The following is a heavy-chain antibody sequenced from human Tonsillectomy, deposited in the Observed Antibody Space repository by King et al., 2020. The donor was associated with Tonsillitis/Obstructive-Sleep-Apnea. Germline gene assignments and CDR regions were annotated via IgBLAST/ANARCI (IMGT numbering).Heavy chain of an antibody. CDR1: GYTFTSYG. J-gene: IGHJ3*02. CDR3: ARDRDRVDYYDSSGYYYHDAFDI. V-gene: IGHV1-18*01. D-gene: IGHD3-22*01. Sequence: QLVQSGAEVKKPGASVKVSCKASGYTFTSYGISWVRQAPGQGLEWMGWISAYNGNTNYAQKLQDRVTMTTDTSTSTAYMELRSLRSDDTAVYYCARDRDRVDYYDSSGYYYHDAFDIWGQGTMVTVSS. CDR2: ISAYNGNT.